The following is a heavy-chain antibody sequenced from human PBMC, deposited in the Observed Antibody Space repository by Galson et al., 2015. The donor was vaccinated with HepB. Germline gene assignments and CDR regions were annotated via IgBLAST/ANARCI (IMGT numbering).Heavy chain of an antibody. Sequence: QSGAEVKKPGESLRISCKGSGYTFSDYWIAWVRQMPGKGLEWMGLVYPDDSNTRYSPSFQGQVTISADKSISTAYLQWSSLKASDTAMYYCARLPSGHTAMLYFDYWGQGTLVTVSS. CDR2: VYPDDSNT. D-gene: IGHD5-18*01. CDR3: ARLPSGHTAMLYFDY. CDR1: GYTFSDYW. J-gene: IGHJ4*02. V-gene: IGHV5-51*01.